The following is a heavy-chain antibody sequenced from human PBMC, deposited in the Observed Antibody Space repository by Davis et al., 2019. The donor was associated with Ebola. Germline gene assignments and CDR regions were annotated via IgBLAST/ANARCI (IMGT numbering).Heavy chain of an antibody. CDR1: GFTFSSYS. CDR2: ISSSSSYI. CDR3: ARAASFSSSWWVFDY. D-gene: IGHD6-13*01. J-gene: IGHJ4*02. Sequence: GESLKISCAASGFTFSSYSMNWVRQAPGKGLEWVSSISSSSSYIYYADSVKGRFTISRDNSKNTLYLQMNSLRAEDTAVYYCARAASFSSSWWVFDYWGQGTLVTVSS. V-gene: IGHV3-21*01.